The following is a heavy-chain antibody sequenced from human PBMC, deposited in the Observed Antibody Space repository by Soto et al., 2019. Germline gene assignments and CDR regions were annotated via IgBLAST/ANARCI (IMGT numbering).Heavy chain of an antibody. CDR2: ISGSGGST. Sequence: GGSLRLSCAASGFTFSSYAMSWVRQAPGKGLEWVSAISGSGGSTYYADSVKGRFSISRDNSKNTLYLQMNSLRAEDTAVYYCAPEYYYDSSGYNWFDPWGQGTLVTVSS. V-gene: IGHV3-23*01. J-gene: IGHJ5*02. CDR1: GFTFSSYA. D-gene: IGHD3-22*01. CDR3: APEYYYDSSGYNWFDP.